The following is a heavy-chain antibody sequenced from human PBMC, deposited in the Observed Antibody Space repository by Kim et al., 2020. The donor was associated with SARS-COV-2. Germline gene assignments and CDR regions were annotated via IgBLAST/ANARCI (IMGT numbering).Heavy chain of an antibody. Sequence: GRFTISRDKAKNSLYLQMNSLRAEETAVYYCARDGDSSGYYPYYYYGMDVWGQGTTVTVSS. J-gene: IGHJ6*02. CDR3: ARDGDSSGYYPYYYYGMDV. V-gene: IGHV3-11*06. D-gene: IGHD3-22*01.